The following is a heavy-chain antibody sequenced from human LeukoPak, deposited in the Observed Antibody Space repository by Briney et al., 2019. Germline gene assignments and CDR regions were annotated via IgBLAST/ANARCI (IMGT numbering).Heavy chain of an antibody. CDR2: IYTSGST. Sequence: PSETLSLTCTVSGGSISSYYWSWIRQPAGKGLEWIGRIYTSGSTNYNPSLKSRVTMSVDTSKNQFSLKLTSVTAADTAVYYCARIGENYYEYYFDYWGQGTLVTVSS. V-gene: IGHV4-4*07. J-gene: IGHJ4*02. CDR1: GGSISSYY. CDR3: ARIGENYYEYYFDY. D-gene: IGHD1-26*01.